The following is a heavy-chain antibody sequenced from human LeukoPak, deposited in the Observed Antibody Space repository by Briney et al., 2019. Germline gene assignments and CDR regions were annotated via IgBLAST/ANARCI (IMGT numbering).Heavy chain of an antibody. CDR1: GFTFSSYS. V-gene: IGHV3-21*01. D-gene: IGHD3-3*01. J-gene: IGHJ4*02. Sequence: GGSLRLSCAASGFTFSSYSMNWVRQAPGKGPEWVSSISSSSSYIYYADSVKGRFTISRDNAKNSLYLQMNSLRAEDTAVYYCARDYDFWSGRNYYFDYWGQGTLVTVSS. CDR2: ISSSSSYI. CDR3: ARDYDFWSGRNYYFDY.